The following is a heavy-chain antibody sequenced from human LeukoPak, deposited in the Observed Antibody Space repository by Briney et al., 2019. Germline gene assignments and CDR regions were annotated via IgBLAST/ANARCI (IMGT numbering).Heavy chain of an antibody. V-gene: IGHV1-24*01. CDR1: GYTLTELS. J-gene: IGHJ3*02. D-gene: IGHD5-18*01. CDR3: ATEDSYGYPLGAFDI. CDR2: FDPEDSEI. Sequence: ASVKVSCRVSGYTLTELSIHWVRQAPGKGLEWMGGFDPEDSEIIYAQKFQGRATMTEDTSTDTAHMELSSLRSEDTAVYYCATEDSYGYPLGAFDIWGQGTMVTVSS.